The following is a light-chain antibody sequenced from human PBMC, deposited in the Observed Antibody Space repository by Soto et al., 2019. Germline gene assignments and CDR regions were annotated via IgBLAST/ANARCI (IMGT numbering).Light chain of an antibody. V-gene: IGKV3-15*01. CDR2: GAS. CDR1: QSVSSN. J-gene: IGKJ4*01. Sequence: EIVMTQSPATLSVSPGERATLSCRASQSVSSNLAWYQQKPGQAPRLLIYGASTRATGIPARFSGSGSGTEFTLTISSLQSEDFAVYYCQQYNNWLWTFGGGTKVDIK. CDR3: QQYNNWLWT.